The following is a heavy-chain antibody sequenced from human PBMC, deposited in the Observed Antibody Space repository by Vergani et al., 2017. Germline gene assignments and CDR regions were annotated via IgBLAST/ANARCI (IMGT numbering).Heavy chain of an antibody. V-gene: IGHV3-33*06. CDR2: IWYDGSNK. CDR3: AKDFLGAYCGGDCYSGVSDY. D-gene: IGHD2-21*02. Sequence: QVQLVESGGGVVQPGRSLRLSCAASGFPFSSYGMHWVRQAPGKGLEWVAVIWYDGSNKYYADSVKGRFTISRDNSKNTLYLQMNSLRAEDTAVYYCAKDFLGAYCGGDCYSGVSDYWGQGTLVTVSS. CDR1: GFPFSSYG. J-gene: IGHJ4*02.